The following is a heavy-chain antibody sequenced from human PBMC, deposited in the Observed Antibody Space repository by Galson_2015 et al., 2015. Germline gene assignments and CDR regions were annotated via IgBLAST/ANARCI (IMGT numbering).Heavy chain of an antibody. CDR3: ARGWWGVDRDESENWCNP. J-gene: IGHJ5*02. Sequence: SVKVSCKASGYTFTSYTIYWVRQAPGQRLEWMGCINAGNGNTKYSQRFQGRVTITRDTSASTANMELSSLRFEDTAVYFCARGWWGVDRDESENWCNPWGQGTRVTVSS. CDR1: GYTFTSYT. V-gene: IGHV1-3*01. CDR2: INAGNGNT. D-gene: IGHD2-15*01.